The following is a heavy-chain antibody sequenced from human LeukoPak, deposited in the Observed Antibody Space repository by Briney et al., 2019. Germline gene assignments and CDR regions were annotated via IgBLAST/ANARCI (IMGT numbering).Heavy chain of an antibody. CDR3: ARSTYYDFWSGPYYFDY. CDR2: IYTSGST. J-gene: IGHJ4*02. Sequence: PSETLSLTCTVSGGSISIGSYYWSWIRQPAGKGLEWIGRIYTSGSTNYNPSLKSRVTISVDTSKNQFSLKLSSVTAADTAVYYCARSTYYDFWSGPYYFDYWGQGTLVTVSS. D-gene: IGHD3-3*01. V-gene: IGHV4-61*02. CDR1: GGSISIGSYY.